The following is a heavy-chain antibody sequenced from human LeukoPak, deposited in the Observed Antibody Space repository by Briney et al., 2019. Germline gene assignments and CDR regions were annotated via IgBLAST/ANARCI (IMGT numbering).Heavy chain of an antibody. CDR1: GGSFSGYY. CDR2: INHSGST. D-gene: IGHD3-10*01. Sequence: SETLSLTCAVYGGSFSGYYWSWIRQPPGKGLEWIGEINHSGSTNYNPSLKSRVTISVDTSKNQFSLKLSSVTAADTAVYYCARGPRGGGGPYYYYGMDVWGQGTTVTVSS. J-gene: IGHJ6*02. CDR3: ARGPRGGGGPYYYYGMDV. V-gene: IGHV4-34*01.